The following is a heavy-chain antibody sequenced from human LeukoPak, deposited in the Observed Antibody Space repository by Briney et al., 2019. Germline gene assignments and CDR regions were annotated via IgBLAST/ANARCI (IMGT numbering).Heavy chain of an antibody. V-gene: IGHV3-21*01. CDR3: ARLVVWVGATADDAFDI. D-gene: IGHD1-26*01. J-gene: IGHJ3*02. Sequence: GGSLRLSCAASGFTFSSYSMNWVRQAPGKGLEWVSSISSSSSYIYYADSVKGRFTISRDNAKNSLYLQMNSLRAEDTAVYYCARLVVWVGATADDAFDIWGQGTMVTVSS. CDR2: ISSSSSYI. CDR1: GFTFSSYS.